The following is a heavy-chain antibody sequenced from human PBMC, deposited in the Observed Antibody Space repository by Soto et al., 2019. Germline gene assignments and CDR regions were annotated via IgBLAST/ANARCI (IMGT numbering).Heavy chain of an antibody. CDR1: GFTFSSYG. CDR3: AKDGAYDSSGYSYFFSY. D-gene: IGHD3-22*01. J-gene: IGHJ4*02. CDR2: ISYDGSNK. V-gene: IGHV3-30*18. Sequence: AGGSLRLSCAASGFTFSSYGMHWVRQAPGKGLEWVAVISYDGSNKYYADSVKGRFAISRDNSKNTLYLQMNSLRAEDTAVYYCAKDGAYDSSGYSYFFSYWGQGTLVTVSS.